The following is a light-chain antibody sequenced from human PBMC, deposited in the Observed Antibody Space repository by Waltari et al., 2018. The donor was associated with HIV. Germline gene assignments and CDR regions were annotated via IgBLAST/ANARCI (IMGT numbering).Light chain of an antibody. CDR1: KLGNRY. Sequence: SYELTQPPSVSVSPGQTATITCSGYKLGNRYVCWYEQKPGQSPLLVIYEDTKRPSGIPERFSGSNSVNTATLTISGTQAVDEADYYCLAWDSSTVIFGGGTRLTVL. CDR3: LAWDSSTVI. J-gene: IGLJ2*01. CDR2: EDT. V-gene: IGLV3-1*01.